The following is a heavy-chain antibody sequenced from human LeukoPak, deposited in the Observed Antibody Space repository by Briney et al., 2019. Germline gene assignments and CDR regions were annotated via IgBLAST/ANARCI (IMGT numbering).Heavy chain of an antibody. Sequence: SLLCTLSVRSISSLYWRWTRHPTGEGLEWMGYIDYSGRPKYNPSLESRVTISVDTSKNQFSLKLTSVTAADTAVYYCARDYGGNSGWFDPWGQGTMVTVS. CDR3: ARDYGGNSGWFDP. CDR2: IDYSGRP. J-gene: IGHJ5*02. D-gene: IGHD4-23*01. V-gene: IGHV4-59*11. CDR1: VRSISSLY.